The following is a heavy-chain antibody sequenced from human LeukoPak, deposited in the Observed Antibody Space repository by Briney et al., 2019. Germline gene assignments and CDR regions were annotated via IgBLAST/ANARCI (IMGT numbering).Heavy chain of an antibody. D-gene: IGHD3-10*01. CDR3: ARDGYYGSGVYSDY. J-gene: IGHJ4*02. Sequence: PGGSLRLSCAASGFTFSSYWMSWVRQAPGKGLEWVANIKQDGSEKYYVDSVKGRFTISRDNAKNSLYLQMNSLRAEDTAVYYCARDGYYGSGVYSDYWGQGTLVTVSS. CDR2: IKQDGSEK. V-gene: IGHV3-7*01. CDR1: GFTFSSYW.